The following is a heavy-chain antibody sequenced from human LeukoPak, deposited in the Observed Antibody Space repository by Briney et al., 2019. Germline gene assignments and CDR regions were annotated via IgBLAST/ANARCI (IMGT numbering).Heavy chain of an antibody. CDR1: GFTFSSYA. Sequence: GRSLRLSCAASGFTFSSYAMHWVRQAPGKGLEWVAVISYDGSNKYYADSVKGRFTISRDNSKNTLYLQMNSLRAEDTAVYYCARGGYGSGSYLDYWGQGTLVTVSS. V-gene: IGHV3-30-3*01. CDR2: ISYDGSNK. J-gene: IGHJ4*02. CDR3: ARGGYGSGSYLDY. D-gene: IGHD3-10*01.